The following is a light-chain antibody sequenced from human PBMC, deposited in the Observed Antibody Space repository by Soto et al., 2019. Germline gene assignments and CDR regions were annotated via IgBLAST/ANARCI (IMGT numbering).Light chain of an antibody. Sequence: DIVMTQSPDSLAVSLGESATITCRASQSISSYLNWYHQKPGKAPKLLIYAASSLQSGVPSRFSGSGSGTEFTLTINSLQSEDFAVYYCQRYNNWPLTFGGGTKVDIK. CDR3: QRYNNWPLT. V-gene: IGKV1-39*01. CDR1: QSISSY. CDR2: AAS. J-gene: IGKJ4*01.